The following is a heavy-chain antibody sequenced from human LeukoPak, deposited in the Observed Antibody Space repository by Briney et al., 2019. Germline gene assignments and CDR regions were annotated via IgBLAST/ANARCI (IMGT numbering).Heavy chain of an antibody. CDR2: ISNAGSNK. V-gene: IGHV3-30-3*01. J-gene: IGHJ4*02. CDR3: AREVLQDRGTYFDY. CDR1: GFTFSSYT. D-gene: IGHD3-10*01. Sequence: PGGSPRLSCAASGFTFSSYTLHWVRQAPGKGLEWVAVISNAGSNKYYADSVKGRFTTSRDNSKNTLYLQMNSLRAEDTARYYCAREVLQDRGTYFDYWGQGTLVTVSS.